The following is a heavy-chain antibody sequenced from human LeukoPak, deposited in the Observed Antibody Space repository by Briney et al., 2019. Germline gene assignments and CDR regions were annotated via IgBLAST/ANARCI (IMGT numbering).Heavy chain of an antibody. D-gene: IGHD3-22*01. V-gene: IGHV3-23*01. J-gene: IGHJ4*02. Sequence: GSLRLSCAASGFTFSNYAVMWVRQAPGQGLEWVSAITSGGASRYADSVKGRFTISRDNSKNTLYLQMNSLRAEDTAVYYCAREEYDNGGYYVYWGQGTLVTVSS. CDR2: ITSGGAS. CDR3: AREEYDNGGYYVY. CDR1: GFTFSNYA.